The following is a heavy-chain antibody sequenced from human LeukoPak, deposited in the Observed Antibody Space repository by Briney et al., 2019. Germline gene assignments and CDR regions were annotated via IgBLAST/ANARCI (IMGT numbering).Heavy chain of an antibody. CDR3: ARDSSPDY. CDR1: GFTFSSYD. CDR2: IRYDGSNK. V-gene: IGHV3-30*02. Sequence: GGSLRLSCAASGFTFSSYDMHWVRQAPGKGLGWVAFIRYDGSNKYYADSVKGRFIISRDNSKNTLYLQMSSVRAEDTAVYYCARDSSPDYWGQGTLVTVSS. D-gene: IGHD6-13*01. J-gene: IGHJ4*02.